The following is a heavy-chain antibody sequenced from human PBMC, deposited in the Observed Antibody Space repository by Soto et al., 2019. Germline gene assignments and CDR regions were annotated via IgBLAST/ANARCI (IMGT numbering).Heavy chain of an antibody. J-gene: IGHJ3*02. V-gene: IGHV1-3*01. Sequence: ASVKVSCKASGYTFTSYAMHWVRQAPGQRLEWMGWINAGNGNTKYSQKFQGRVTITRDTSASTAYMELSSLRSEDTAVYYCARSPLRYYYDSSGYYSPAFDIWGQGTMVTVSS. CDR1: GYTFTSYA. D-gene: IGHD3-22*01. CDR3: ARSPLRYYYDSSGYYSPAFDI. CDR2: INAGNGNT.